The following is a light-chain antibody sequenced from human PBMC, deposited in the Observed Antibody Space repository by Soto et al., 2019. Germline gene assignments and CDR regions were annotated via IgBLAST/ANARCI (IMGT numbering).Light chain of an antibody. V-gene: IGKV3-20*01. CDR2: GAS. J-gene: IGKJ2*01. CDR1: QSVSSGY. CDR3: QFYGGSPLYT. Sequence: EIVLTQSPGTLSLSPGERATLSCRASQSVSSGYLAWYQQRPGQAPRLLIYGASSRATGIPDRFSGSGSGPAFPLTISRLEPEDFAVYYCQFYGGSPLYTFGQGTKL.